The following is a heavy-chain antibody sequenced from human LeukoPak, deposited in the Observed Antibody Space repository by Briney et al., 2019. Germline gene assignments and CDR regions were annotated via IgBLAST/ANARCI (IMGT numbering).Heavy chain of an antibody. CDR1: GFTFSSDA. J-gene: IGHJ6*03. V-gene: IGHV3-23*01. Sequence: GGSLRLSCAASGFTFSSDAMSWVRQAPGKGLEWVSAISGSGGSTYYADSVKGRFTISRDNSKNTLYLQMNSLRAEDMAVYYCARGLLWFGESFDYMDVWGKGTTVTISS. CDR2: ISGSGGST. CDR3: ARGLLWFGESFDYMDV. D-gene: IGHD3-10*01.